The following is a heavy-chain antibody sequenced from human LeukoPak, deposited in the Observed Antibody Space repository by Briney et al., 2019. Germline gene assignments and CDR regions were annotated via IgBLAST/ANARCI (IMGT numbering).Heavy chain of an antibody. CDR2: ISAYNGNT. D-gene: IGHD3-16*02. Sequence: ASVKVSCKASRYTFTSYGISWVRQAPGQGLEWMGWISAYNGNTNYAQKLQGRVTMTTDTSTSTAYMELRSLRSDDTAVYYCARDTFMITFGGVIVKAHGDAFDIWGQGTMVTVSS. CDR1: RYTFTSYG. V-gene: IGHV1-18*04. CDR3: ARDTFMITFGGVIVKAHGDAFDI. J-gene: IGHJ3*02.